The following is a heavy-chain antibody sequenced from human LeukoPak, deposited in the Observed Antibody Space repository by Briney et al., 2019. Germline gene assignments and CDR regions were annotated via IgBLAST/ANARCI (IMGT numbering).Heavy chain of an antibody. Sequence: SETLSLTCTVSGGSISSYYWSWIRQPPGKGLEWIGNIYYSGSTNYNPSLKSRVTMSVDTSKNQFSLKLSSVTAADTAVYYCARARGRYCSGGSCYPIDYWGQGTLVTVSS. V-gene: IGHV4-59*12. CDR2: IYYSGST. CDR3: ARARGRYCSGGSCYPIDY. J-gene: IGHJ4*02. D-gene: IGHD2-15*01. CDR1: GGSISSYY.